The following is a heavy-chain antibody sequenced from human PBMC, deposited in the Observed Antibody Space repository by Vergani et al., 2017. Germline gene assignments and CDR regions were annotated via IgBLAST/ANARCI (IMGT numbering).Heavy chain of an antibody. V-gene: IGHV3-23*01. CDR3: AKDGMPSGVPFVDTAMVYVDY. CDR2: ISGSGGST. J-gene: IGHJ4*02. CDR1: GFTFSSYA. D-gene: IGHD5-18*01. Sequence: EVQLLESGGGLVQPGGSLRLSCAASGFTFSSYAMSWVRQAPGKGLEWVSAISGSGGSTYYADSVKGRFTISRDNSKNTLYLQMNSLRAEDTAVYYCAKDGMPSGVPFVDTAMVYVDYWGQGTLVTVSS.